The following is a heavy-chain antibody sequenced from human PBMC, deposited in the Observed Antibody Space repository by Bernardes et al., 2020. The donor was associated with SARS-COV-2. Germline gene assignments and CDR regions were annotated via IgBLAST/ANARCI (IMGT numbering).Heavy chain of an antibody. CDR3: ARIRAELTGTYGMDV. D-gene: IGHD3-10*01. V-gene: IGHV3-11*01. J-gene: IGHJ6*02. CDR1: GFSFGDYY. Sequence: GGSLRLSCAASGFSFGDYYMTWIRQAPGKGLEWVSYIGHSGTSIYYGDSVKGRFTISRDNVGKSTFLQMNNLRAEDTAVYYCARIRAELTGTYGMDVWGQGTTVTVSS. CDR2: IGHSGTSI.